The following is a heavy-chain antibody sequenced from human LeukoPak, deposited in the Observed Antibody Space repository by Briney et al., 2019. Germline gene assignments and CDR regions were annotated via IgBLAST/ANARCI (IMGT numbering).Heavy chain of an antibody. CDR1: GGSISSYY. J-gene: IGHJ4*02. CDR3: ARDGHYGDYSDY. Sequence: SETLSLTCTVSGGSISSYYWSWIRQPPGKGLEWIGYIYYSGSTNYNPSLKSRVTMSVDTSKNQFSLKVSSVTAADTAVYYCARDGHYGDYSDYWGQGTLVTVSS. V-gene: IGHV4-59*12. D-gene: IGHD4-17*01. CDR2: IYYSGST.